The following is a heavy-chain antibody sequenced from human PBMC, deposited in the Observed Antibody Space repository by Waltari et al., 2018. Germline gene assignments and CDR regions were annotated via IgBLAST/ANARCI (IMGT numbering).Heavy chain of an antibody. CDR1: GGSFSGHY. CDR2: VNHNGST. CDR3: ARRPDYDFWSGYYNPALAFDP. J-gene: IGHJ5*02. Sequence: QVQLQQWGAGLLKPSETLSLTCAVYGGSFSGHYCCWIRQRPGTGLEWIGEVNHNGSTNYNPSLKSLVTISVDTSKNQFSLKLSSVTAADTAVYYCARRPDYDFWSGYYNPALAFDPWGQGTLVTVSS. D-gene: IGHD3-3*01. V-gene: IGHV4-34*01.